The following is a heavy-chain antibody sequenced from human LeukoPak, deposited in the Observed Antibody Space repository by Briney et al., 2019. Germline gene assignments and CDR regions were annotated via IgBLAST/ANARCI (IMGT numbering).Heavy chain of an antibody. CDR1: GFTFSSYS. CDR3: ARDSSGITSFGVVQYNWFDP. J-gene: IGHJ5*02. Sequence: GGSLRLSCAASGFTFSSYSMNWVRQAPGKGLEWVSSISSSSYIYYADSVKGRFIISRDNAKNTLYLQMHRLRAEDTDVYYCARDSSGITSFGVVQYNWFDPWGQGTLVTVSS. D-gene: IGHD3-3*01. CDR2: ISSSSYI. V-gene: IGHV3-21*01.